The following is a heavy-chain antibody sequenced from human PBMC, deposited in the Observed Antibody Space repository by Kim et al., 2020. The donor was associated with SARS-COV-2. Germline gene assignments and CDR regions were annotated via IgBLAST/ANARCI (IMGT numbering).Heavy chain of an antibody. V-gene: IGHV3-64*01. CDR1: GFTFSSYG. D-gene: IGHD1-26*01. CDR2: INPNGGTT. Sequence: GSLRLSCAASGFTFSSYGMVWVRQAPGTGLEYISSINPNGGTTYYANSVKGRFTISRDDSKKTLYVQMDSLTVEDMAVYYCARGGGGFLDYWGQGILVT. J-gene: IGHJ4*02. CDR3: ARGGGGFLDY.